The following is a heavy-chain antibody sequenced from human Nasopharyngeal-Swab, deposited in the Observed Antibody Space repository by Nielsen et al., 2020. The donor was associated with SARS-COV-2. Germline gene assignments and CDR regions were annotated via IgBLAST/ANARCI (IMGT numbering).Heavy chain of an antibody. CDR2: IYYSGNT. D-gene: IGHD3-16*02. CDR3: ARAGRIIELFDY. CDR1: GGSISSYY. V-gene: IGHV4-59*01. Sequence: SETLSLTCTVSGGSISSYYWSWIRQPPGKGLEWIGYIYYSGNTNYNPSLKSRVTISVDTSKNQFSLKLSSVTAEDTAVYYCARAGRIIELFDYWGQGTLVTVSS. J-gene: IGHJ4*02.